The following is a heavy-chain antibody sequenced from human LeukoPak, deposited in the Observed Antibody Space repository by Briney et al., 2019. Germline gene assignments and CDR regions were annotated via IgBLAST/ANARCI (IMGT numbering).Heavy chain of an antibody. CDR3: VRDKREPRYAFDI. Sequence: KPSETLSLTCTVSGYSIISGYYWGWVRQPPRKGLEWIGEIYHSGSTNYNPSLKSRVTISVDKSKNQFSLKLSSVTAADTAVYYCVRDKREPRYAFDIWGQGTMVTVSS. V-gene: IGHV4-38-2*02. CDR1: GYSIISGYY. J-gene: IGHJ3*02. D-gene: IGHD1-26*01. CDR2: IYHSGST.